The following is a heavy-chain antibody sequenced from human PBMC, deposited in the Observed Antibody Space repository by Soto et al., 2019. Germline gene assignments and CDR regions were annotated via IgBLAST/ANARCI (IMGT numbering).Heavy chain of an antibody. J-gene: IGHJ5*02. Sequence: GGSLRLSCAASGFTFSSYAMSWVRQAPGKGLEWVSAISGSGGSTYYADSVKGRFTSSRDNSKNTLYLQMNSLRAEDRAVYYCAKDLKDIVVVVAAKDEVWFDPWGQGTLVTVSS. V-gene: IGHV3-23*01. D-gene: IGHD2-15*01. CDR3: AKDLKDIVVVVAAKDEVWFDP. CDR1: GFTFSSYA. CDR2: ISGSGGST.